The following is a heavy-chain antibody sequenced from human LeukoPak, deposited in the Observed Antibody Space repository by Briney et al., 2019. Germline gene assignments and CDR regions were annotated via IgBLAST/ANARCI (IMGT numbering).Heavy chain of an antibody. J-gene: IGHJ4*02. D-gene: IGHD3-9*01. V-gene: IGHV4-34*01. CDR3: TRGNILSGYCFDF. Sequence: SETLSLTCAVYGGFISGYYWSWIRQPPGKGLEWVGEIHYTGATSYNPSLKSRATISIETSKNQVSLKLSSVTAADTAVYYCTRGNILSGYCFDFWGQGALVTVSS. CDR2: IHYTGAT. CDR1: GGFISGYY.